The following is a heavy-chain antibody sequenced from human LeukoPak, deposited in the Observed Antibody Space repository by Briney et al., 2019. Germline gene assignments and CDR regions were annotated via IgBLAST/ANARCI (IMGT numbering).Heavy chain of an antibody. V-gene: IGHV3-48*03. Sequence: GGSLRLSCAVSGFTFSSYEMNWVRQAPGKGLEWVSYISSSGFNICYADSVKGRFTISRDNAKNSLYLQMNSLRAEDTAVYYCAGQSRLGYCSGGSCYSQPFDPWGQGTLVTVSS. D-gene: IGHD2-15*01. CDR1: GFTFSSYE. CDR3: AGQSRLGYCSGGSCYSQPFDP. J-gene: IGHJ5*02. CDR2: ISSSGFNI.